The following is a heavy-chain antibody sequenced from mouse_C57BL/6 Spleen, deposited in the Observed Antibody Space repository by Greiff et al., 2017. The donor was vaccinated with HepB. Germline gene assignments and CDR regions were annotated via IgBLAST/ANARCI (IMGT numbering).Heavy chain of an antibody. V-gene: IGHV1-52*01. J-gene: IGHJ3*01. CDR1: GYTFTSYW. CDR2: IDPSDSET. Sequence: VQLQQPGAELVRPGSSVKLSCKASGYTFTSYWMHWVKQRPIQGLEWIGNIDPSDSETHYNQKFKDKATLTVDKSSSTAYMQLSSLTSEASAVYYCAREEKTSTMIRGAWFAYWGQGTLVTVSA. D-gene: IGHD2-4*01. CDR3: AREEKTSTMIRGAWFAY.